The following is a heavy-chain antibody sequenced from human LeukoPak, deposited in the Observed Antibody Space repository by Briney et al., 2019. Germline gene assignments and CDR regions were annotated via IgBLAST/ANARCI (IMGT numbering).Heavy chain of an antibody. D-gene: IGHD5-18*01. J-gene: IGHJ6*02. V-gene: IGHV1-8*01. CDR1: GYTFTSYD. CDR2: MNPNSGNT. Sequence: GASVKVSCKASGYTFTSYDINWVRQATGQGLEWMGWMNPNSGNTGYAQKFQGRVTMTRNTSISTAYMELSSLRSEDTAVYYCARGHVTQLWDPYYYYGMDVWGQGTTVTVSS. CDR3: ARGHVTQLWDPYYYYGMDV.